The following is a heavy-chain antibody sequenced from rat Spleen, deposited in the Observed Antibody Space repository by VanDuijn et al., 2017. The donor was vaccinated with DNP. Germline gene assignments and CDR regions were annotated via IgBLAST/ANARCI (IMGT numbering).Heavy chain of an antibody. Sequence: QVQLKESGPGLVQPSQTLSPTCTVSGFSLTSYHVHWVRLPPGKGLEWMGRIQSGGTTDYNSALKSRLSISRDTSKSQVFLKVNSVQTEDTAMYFCARSRIAYYSNYNYAMDAWGQGTSVTVSS. V-gene: IGHV2-27*01. D-gene: IGHD1-2*01. J-gene: IGHJ4*01. CDR3: ARSRIAYYSNYNYAMDA. CDR2: IQSGGTT. CDR1: GFSLTSYH.